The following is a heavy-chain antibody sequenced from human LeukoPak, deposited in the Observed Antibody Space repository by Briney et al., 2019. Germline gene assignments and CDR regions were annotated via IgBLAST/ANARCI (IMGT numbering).Heavy chain of an antibody. CDR3: AGPLAAAGTVDWFDP. CDR1: GFTFSSYA. CDR2: ISGSGGST. V-gene: IGHV3-23*01. J-gene: IGHJ5*02. Sequence: HPGGSLRLSCAASGFTFSSYAMSWVRQAPGKGLEWVSAISGSGGSTYYADSVKGRFTISRDNSKNTLYLQMNSLRAEDTAVYCCAGPLAAAGTVDWFDPWGQGTLVTVSS. D-gene: IGHD6-13*01.